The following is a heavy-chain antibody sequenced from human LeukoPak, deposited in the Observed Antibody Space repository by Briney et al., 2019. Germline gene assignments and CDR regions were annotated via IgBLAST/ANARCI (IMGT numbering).Heavy chain of an antibody. D-gene: IGHD6-13*01. CDR1: GGSISSYY. CDR3: ARHGAGGIAAAGTVWFDP. J-gene: IGHJ5*02. V-gene: IGHV4-59*08. CDR2: IYYSGST. Sequence: PSETLSLTCTVSGGSISSYYWSWIRQPPGKGLEWIGYIYYSGSTNYNPSLKSRVTISVDTSKNQFSLKLSSVTAADTAVYYCARHGAGGIAAAGTVWFDPWGQGTLGTVSS.